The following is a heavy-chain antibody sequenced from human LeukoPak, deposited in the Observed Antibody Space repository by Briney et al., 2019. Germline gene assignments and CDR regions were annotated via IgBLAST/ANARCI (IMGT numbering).Heavy chain of an antibody. Sequence: SETLSLTCTVSGGSISSYYWSWIRQPPGKGLEWIGYIYYSGSTNYNPSLKSRVTISVDTSKNQFSLKLSSVTAADTAVYYCARHSPYFGGIGFDYWGQGTLVTVSS. V-gene: IGHV4-59*08. CDR1: GGSISSYY. J-gene: IGHJ4*02. CDR3: ARHSPYFGGIGFDY. D-gene: IGHD3-16*01. CDR2: IYYSGST.